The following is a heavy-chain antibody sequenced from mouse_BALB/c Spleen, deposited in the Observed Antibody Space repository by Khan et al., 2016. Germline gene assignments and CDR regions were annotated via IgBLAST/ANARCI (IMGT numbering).Heavy chain of an antibody. CDR1: GYTFTRFW. D-gene: IGHD2-10*02. CDR3: ARWGYGNYLYHAMDY. J-gene: IGHJ4*01. CDR2: INPGSNYT. V-gene: IGHV1-7*01. Sequence: QVQLQQSGAELAKPGASVKMSCKASGYTFTRFWMHWVKQRPGQGLEWIGNINPGSNYTDYNQNFKDKATLTADKSSSTAYMLLSSLTSEDSAVYFCARWGYGNYLYHAMDYWGQVISVTVSS.